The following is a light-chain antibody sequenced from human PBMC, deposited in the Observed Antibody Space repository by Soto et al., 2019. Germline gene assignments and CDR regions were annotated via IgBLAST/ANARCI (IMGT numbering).Light chain of an antibody. V-gene: IGLV1-51*01. CDR2: DDN. CDR3: GSWDSSLSAYV. J-gene: IGLJ1*01. Sequence: QSLLTQSRSLSAAPGQKVTISCSGSSSNIGGNSVSWYQQLPGTAPKLLIYDDNKRPSGIPDRFSGSKSGTSATLGITGFQTGDEADYYCGSWDSSLSAYVFGTGTKVTVL. CDR1: SSNIGGNS.